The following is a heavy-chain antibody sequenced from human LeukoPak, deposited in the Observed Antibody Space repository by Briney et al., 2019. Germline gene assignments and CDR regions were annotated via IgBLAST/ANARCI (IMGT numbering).Heavy chain of an antibody. CDR2: MSATGSDI. Sequence: GGTLRLSCAASGFTFRSYGMSWVRQAPGKGLQWVSTMSATGSDIHHADSVKGRFTISRDNSKNTLYLQMNSLRAEDTAVYYCAKDLVTWASGNWYFDLWGRGTLVTVSS. V-gene: IGHV3-23*01. J-gene: IGHJ2*01. D-gene: IGHD2-21*02. CDR1: GFTFRSYG. CDR3: AKDLVTWASGNWYFDL.